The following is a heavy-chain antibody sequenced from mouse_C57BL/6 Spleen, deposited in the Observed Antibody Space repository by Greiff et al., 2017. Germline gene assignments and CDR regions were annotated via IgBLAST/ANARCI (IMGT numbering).Heavy chain of an antibody. CDR3: ARVYLSNYYYAMDY. D-gene: IGHD2-5*01. J-gene: IGHJ4*01. CDR1: GYAFSSSW. V-gene: IGHV1-82*01. Sequence: QVQLQQSGPELVKPGASVKISCKASGYAFSSSWMNWVKQRPGKGLEWIGRIYPGDGDTNYNGKFKGKATLTADKSSSTAYMQLSSLTSEDSAVYFCARVYLSNYYYAMDYWGQGTSVTVSS. CDR2: IYPGDGDT.